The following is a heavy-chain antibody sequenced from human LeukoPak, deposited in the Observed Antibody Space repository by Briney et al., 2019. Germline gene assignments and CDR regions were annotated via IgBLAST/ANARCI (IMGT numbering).Heavy chain of an antibody. Sequence: PGGSLRLSCAASGFTFSSYSMNCVRQAPGKGLEWVSSISSSSSSYIYYADSLKGRFTISRDNAKNSLFLQMNSLRAEDTAVYYCAREDGQGMDYWGQGTLVTVSS. CDR1: GFTFSSYS. V-gene: IGHV3-21*01. J-gene: IGHJ4*02. CDR2: ISSSSSSYI. CDR3: AREDGQGMDY. D-gene: IGHD2-8*01.